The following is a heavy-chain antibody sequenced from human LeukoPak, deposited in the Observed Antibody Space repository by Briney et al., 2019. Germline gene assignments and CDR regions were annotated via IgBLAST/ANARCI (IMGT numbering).Heavy chain of an antibody. CDR3: TRSYDSKGYSVGFDF. CDR2: IYTSGTT. Sequence: SETLSLTCTVSGVSMSSYYWSWIRQPAGKGLEWIGPIYTSGTTTYNPSPNSGVTMSVDTATNQFSLRLRSVTAAAPAVYYFTRSYDSKGYSVGFDFWGEGTLV. V-gene: IGHV4-4*07. J-gene: IGHJ4*02. D-gene: IGHD3-22*01. CDR1: GVSMSSYY.